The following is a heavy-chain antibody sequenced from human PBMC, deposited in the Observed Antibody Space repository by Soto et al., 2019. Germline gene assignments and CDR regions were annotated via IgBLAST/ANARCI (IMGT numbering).Heavy chain of an antibody. J-gene: IGHJ4*02. CDR2: ISYDGSNK. CDR3: SKDLAAGSEYFEY. CDR1: GFTFSSYG. D-gene: IGHD6-13*01. V-gene: IGHV3-30*18. Sequence: GGSLRLSCAASGFTFSSYGMHWVRQAPGKGLEWVAVISYDGSNKYYADSVKGRFTISRDNSKNTLYLQMNSLRAEDTAVYYCSKDLAAGSEYFEYWGQGTLVTVAS.